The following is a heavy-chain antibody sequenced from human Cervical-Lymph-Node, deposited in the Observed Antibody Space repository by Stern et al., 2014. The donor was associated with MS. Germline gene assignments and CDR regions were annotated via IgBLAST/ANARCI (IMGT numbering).Heavy chain of an antibody. CDR2: ISAYNGNT. CDR1: GYTFTSYG. D-gene: IGHD3-22*01. V-gene: IGHV1-18*04. CDR3: ARTAPYYYDSSGFHPYFDY. Sequence: QVQLVQSGAEVKKPGASVKVSCKASGYTFTSYGISWVRQAPGQGLEWMGWISAYNGNTNYAQKFQGRVTMTTDTSTSTAYMELRSLRSDDTAVYYCARTAPYYYDSSGFHPYFDYWGQGTLVTVSS. J-gene: IGHJ4*02.